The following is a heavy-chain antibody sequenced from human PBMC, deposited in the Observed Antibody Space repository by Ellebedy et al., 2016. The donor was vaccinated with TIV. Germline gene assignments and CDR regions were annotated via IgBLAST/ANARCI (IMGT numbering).Heavy chain of an antibody. CDR1: NASISDYY. D-gene: IGHD3-3*01. J-gene: IGHJ5*02. Sequence: SETLSLTXTVSNASISDYYWSWIRQVPGKGMEWIGYMYYSGTPKYNPSLKSRVTMSADTSRNQFSLTMSSVTEADTAVYYCARFAPLGPGISSNVLAPWGQGITVTVSS. CDR3: ARFAPLGPGISSNVLAP. CDR2: MYYSGTP. V-gene: IGHV4-59*01.